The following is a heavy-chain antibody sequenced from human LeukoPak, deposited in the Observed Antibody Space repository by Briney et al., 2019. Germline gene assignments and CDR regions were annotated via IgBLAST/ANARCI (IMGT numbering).Heavy chain of an antibody. Sequence: PSETLSLTCTVSGYSISSGYYWGWIWQSPGKGLEWIGSIYHAGSTFHNPSLKSRVTISVDTSKNQFSLKVNSVTAADTAVYYCARGYNSGWYAYWGQGTLVTVSS. J-gene: IGHJ4*02. CDR2: IYHAGST. CDR3: ARGYNSGWYAY. V-gene: IGHV4-38-2*02. CDR1: GYSISSGYY. D-gene: IGHD6-19*01.